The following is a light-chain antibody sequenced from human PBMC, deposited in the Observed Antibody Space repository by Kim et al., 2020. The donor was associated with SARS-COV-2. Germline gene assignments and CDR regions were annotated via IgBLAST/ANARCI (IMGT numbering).Light chain of an antibody. J-gene: IGLJ1*01. V-gene: IGLV1-44*01. CDR2: RND. CDR3: AAWDDSLNGLCV. Sequence: QRVTIFCFGSTSSIGRNTVNWYQHLPGTAPKLLIYRNDQRPSVVPDRFSGSKSGTSASLAISGLQSEDEADYYCAAWDDSLNGLCVFGTGTKVTVL. CDR1: TSSIGRNT.